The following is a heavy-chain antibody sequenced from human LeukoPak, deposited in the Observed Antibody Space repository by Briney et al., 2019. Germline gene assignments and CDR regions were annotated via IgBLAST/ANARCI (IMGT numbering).Heavy chain of an antibody. J-gene: IGHJ4*02. Sequence: ASVKVSCKASGYTFTSYDINWVRQATGQGLEWMGWMNPNSGNTGYAQKFQGRVAMTRNISISTAYMELSSLRSEDTAVYYCVRPRMKSYYFDYWGQGTLVTVSS. CDR2: MNPNSGNT. CDR1: GYTFTSYD. V-gene: IGHV1-8*01. CDR3: VRPRMKSYYFDY.